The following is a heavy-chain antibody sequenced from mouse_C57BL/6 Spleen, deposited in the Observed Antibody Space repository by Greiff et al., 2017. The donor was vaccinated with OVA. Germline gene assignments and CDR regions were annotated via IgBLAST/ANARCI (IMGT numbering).Heavy chain of an antibody. J-gene: IGHJ1*03. D-gene: IGHD1-1*01. CDR2: IDPSDSEP. CDR1: GYPFTSYW. CDR3: ARSDYYGSSYRYFDV. V-gene: IGHV1-52*01. Sequence: QVQLQQPGAELVRPGSSVKLSCKASGYPFTSYWMHWVKQRPIQGLEWIGNIDPSDSEPHYNQKFKDKATLTVDKSSSTAYMQLSSLTSEDSAVYYCARSDYYGSSYRYFDVWGTGTTVTVSS.